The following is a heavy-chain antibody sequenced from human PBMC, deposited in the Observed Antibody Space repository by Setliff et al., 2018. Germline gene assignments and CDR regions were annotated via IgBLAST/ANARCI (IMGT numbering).Heavy chain of an antibody. CDR3: ARSDHSSGID. J-gene: IGHJ4*02. Sequence: GGSLRLSCAASGFVFDDFAMHWVRQAPGKGLEWVAHINPDGGHTFYEDSVKGRFTISRDNAKNSLHLQVSSLRAEDVGVYYCARSDHSSGIDWGQGTLVTVSS. V-gene: IGHV3-7*01. CDR2: INPDGGHT. D-gene: IGHD3-10*01. CDR1: GFVFDDFA.